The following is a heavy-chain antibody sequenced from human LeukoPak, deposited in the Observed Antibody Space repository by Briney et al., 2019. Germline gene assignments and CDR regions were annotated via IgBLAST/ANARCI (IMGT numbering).Heavy chain of an antibody. CDR1: GASITNEDFF. D-gene: IGHD3-16*01. CDR3: TRGAGWLIDY. Sequence: SETLSLTCAVTGASITNEDFFWGWIRQPPGKGLEWIGYFYNSGRSTYNPSLKSRVTISADTSKNHFSLKLNSVTTADTAVYYCTRGAGWLIDYWGQGILVTVSS. CDR2: FYNSGRS. J-gene: IGHJ4*02. V-gene: IGHV4-61*03.